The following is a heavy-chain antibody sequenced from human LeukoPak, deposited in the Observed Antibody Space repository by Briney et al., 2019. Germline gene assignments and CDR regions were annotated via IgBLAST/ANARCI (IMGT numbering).Heavy chain of an antibody. Sequence: SETLSLTCIVSGDSITNHYWSLIRRPPGKGLEWIGYIYYNGRINYNPSLKSRVTISVDTSRNQFSMRLNSVTAADTAVYYCAGSGGLANQGAVFDYWGQGTLVTVSS. CDR3: AGSGGLANQGAVFDY. CDR1: GDSITNHY. J-gene: IGHJ4*02. CDR2: IYYNGRI. D-gene: IGHD3-10*01. V-gene: IGHV4-59*11.